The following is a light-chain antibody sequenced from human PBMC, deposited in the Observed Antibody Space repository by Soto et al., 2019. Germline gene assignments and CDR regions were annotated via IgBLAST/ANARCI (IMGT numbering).Light chain of an antibody. Sequence: DIQMTQSPSSLSASVGDRVTITCQASQDISNYLNWYQQKPGKAPKLLIYDASNLETGVPSRFSGSGSGTDFTFTISSLQPEDIATYYCQQFRSHPLTFGGGTKVDIK. CDR3: QQFRSHPLT. J-gene: IGKJ4*01. CDR2: DAS. CDR1: QDISNY. V-gene: IGKV1-33*01.